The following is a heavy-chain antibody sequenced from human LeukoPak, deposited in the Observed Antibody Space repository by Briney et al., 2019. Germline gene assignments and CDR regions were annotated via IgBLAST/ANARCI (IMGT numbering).Heavy chain of an antibody. CDR2: IYWNDDK. V-gene: IGHV2-5*01. CDR3: AHRTSIAAADY. J-gene: IGHJ4*02. CDR1: GFSLSTSGVG. Sequence: ESGPTLVKPTQTLTLTCTFSGFSLSTSGVGVGWIRRPPGKALEWLALIYWNDDKRYSPSLKSRLTITKDTSKNQVVLTMTNMDPVDTATYYCAHRTSIAAADYWGQGTLVTVSS. D-gene: IGHD6-13*01.